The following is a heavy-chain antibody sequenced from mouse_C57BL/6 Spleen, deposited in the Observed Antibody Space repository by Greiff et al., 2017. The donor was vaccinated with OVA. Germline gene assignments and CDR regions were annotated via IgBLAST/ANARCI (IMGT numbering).Heavy chain of an antibody. V-gene: IGHV1-52*01. J-gene: IGHJ3*01. CDR2: IDPSDSET. CDR1: GYTFTSYW. D-gene: IGHD2-3*01. Sequence: QVQLQQPGAELVRPGSSVKLSCKASGYTFTSYWMHWVKQRPIQGLEWIGNIDPSDSETHYNQKFKDKATLTVDKSSSTAYMQLSSLTSEDSAVSYCARSRDGYSFAYWGQGTLVTVSA. CDR3: ARSRDGYSFAY.